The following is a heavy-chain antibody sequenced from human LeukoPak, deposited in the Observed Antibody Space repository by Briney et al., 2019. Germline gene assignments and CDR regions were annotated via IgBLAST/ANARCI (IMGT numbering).Heavy chain of an antibody. V-gene: IGHV1-69*01. CDR3: AKYCSSTSCYNAFDI. D-gene: IGHD2-2*02. Sequence: SVKVSCKASGGTFSSYAISWVRQAPGQGLECMGGIIPIFGTANYAQKFQGRVTITADESTSTAYMELSSLRSEDTAVYYCAKYCSSTSCYNAFDIWGQGTMVTVSS. CDR1: GGTFSSYA. J-gene: IGHJ3*02. CDR2: IIPIFGTA.